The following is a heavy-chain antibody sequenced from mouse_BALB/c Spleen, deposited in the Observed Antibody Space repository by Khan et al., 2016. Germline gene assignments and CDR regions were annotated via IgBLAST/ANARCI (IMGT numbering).Heavy chain of an antibody. D-gene: IGHD1-1*01. Sequence: EVELVESGGGLVKPGGSLKLSCAASGFTFSSYAMSWVRQTPEKRLEWVASISSGGNTFYPDSLKGRFTISRDNARNILYLQMSSLRSEHTAMYYGTRGVTTVVDYFDYWGQGTTLTVSS. V-gene: IGHV5-6-5*01. CDR3: TRGVTTVVDYFDY. CDR2: ISSGGNT. CDR1: GFTFSSYA. J-gene: IGHJ2*01.